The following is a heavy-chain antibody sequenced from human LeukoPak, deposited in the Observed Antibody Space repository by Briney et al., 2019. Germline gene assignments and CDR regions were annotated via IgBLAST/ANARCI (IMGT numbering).Heavy chain of an antibody. Sequence: PSETLTLTCTVSGGSISSYYWSWIRQPPGKGLEWIGEINHSGSTNYNPSLKSRVTISVDTSKNQFSLKLSSVTAADTAVYYCARGGSGWYRYYYYMDVWGKGTTVTVSS. CDR1: GGSISSYY. D-gene: IGHD6-19*01. J-gene: IGHJ6*03. CDR3: ARGGSGWYRYYYYMDV. V-gene: IGHV4-34*01. CDR2: INHSGST.